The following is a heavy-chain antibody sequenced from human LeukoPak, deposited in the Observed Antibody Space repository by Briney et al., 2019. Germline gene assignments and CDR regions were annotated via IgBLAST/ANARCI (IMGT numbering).Heavy chain of an antibody. Sequence: HPGGSLRLSCASSGFTFNNYAMTRVRQAPGKGLEWVSSITASGGSTYCADSVKGRFTISRDNSKNTLYLQMSSLRAEDTAVYYCARDYPTSGIVTIFDYWGQGTLVTVFS. CDR1: GFTFNNYA. J-gene: IGHJ4*02. CDR3: ARDYPTSGIVTIFDY. D-gene: IGHD1-1*01. CDR2: ITASGGST. V-gene: IGHV3-23*01.